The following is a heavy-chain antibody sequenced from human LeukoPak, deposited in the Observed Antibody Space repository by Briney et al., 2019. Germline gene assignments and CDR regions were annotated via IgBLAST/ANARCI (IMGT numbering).Heavy chain of an antibody. Sequence: SQTLSLTCAISGDSASSNSAAWNWIRQSPSGGLEWLGRTSYRSKWYNDFALSVKSRITINPDTSKNQFSLQLNSVTPEDTAVYYCARDPAGDLAFDIWGQGTMVTVSS. CDR1: GDSASSNSAA. J-gene: IGHJ3*02. V-gene: IGHV6-1*01. CDR2: TSYRSKWYN. CDR3: ARDPAGDLAFDI.